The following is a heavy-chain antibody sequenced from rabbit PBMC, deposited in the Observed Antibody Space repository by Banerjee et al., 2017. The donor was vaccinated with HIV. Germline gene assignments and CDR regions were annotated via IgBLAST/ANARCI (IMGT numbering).Heavy chain of an antibody. CDR3: ARRYGGGGWDAFDP. V-gene: IGHV1S47*01. CDR1: GFSFSSAYY. J-gene: IGHJ2*01. Sequence: QEQLVESGGGLVQPEGSLTLTCTASGFSFSSAYYMSWVRQAPGKGLEWIGTIYTGDGSTYYASWVNGRFTITRSTSLNTVDLQVTSLTAADTATYFCARRYGGGGWDAFDPWGPGTLVTVS. D-gene: IGHD8-1*01. CDR2: IYTGDGST.